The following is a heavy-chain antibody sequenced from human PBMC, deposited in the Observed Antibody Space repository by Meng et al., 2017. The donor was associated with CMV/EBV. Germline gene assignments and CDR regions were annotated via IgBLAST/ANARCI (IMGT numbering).Heavy chain of an antibody. CDR3: ARREKYYYDSSDAFDI. CDR2: IYPGDSDT. V-gene: IGHV5-51*01. CDR1: GYSFTSYW. J-gene: IGHJ3*02. Sequence: GSLKISCKGSGYSFTSYWIGWVRQMPGKGLEWMGIIYPGDSDTRYSPSFQGQVPISADKSISTAYLQWSSLKASDTAMYYCARREKYYYDSSDAFDIWGQGTMVTVSS. D-gene: IGHD3-22*01.